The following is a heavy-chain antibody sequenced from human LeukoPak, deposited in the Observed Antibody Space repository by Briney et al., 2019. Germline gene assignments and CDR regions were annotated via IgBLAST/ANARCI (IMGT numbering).Heavy chain of an antibody. V-gene: IGHV3-30*18. CDR1: GFNFGIYG. J-gene: IGHJ4*02. CDR3: AKVGIGSRDGYFDY. CDR2: ISKDGGSNK. Sequence: GGSLRLSCTASGFNFGIYGMHWVRQAPGKGLEWVAVISKDGGSNKYHADSVKGRFTISRDNSMNTLYLQMNSLRAEDTAVYYCAKVGIGSRDGYFDYWGQGTLVTVSS. D-gene: IGHD6-13*01.